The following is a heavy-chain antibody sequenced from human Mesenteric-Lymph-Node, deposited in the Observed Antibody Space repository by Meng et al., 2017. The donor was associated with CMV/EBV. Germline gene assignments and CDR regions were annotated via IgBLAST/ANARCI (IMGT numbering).Heavy chain of an antibody. CDR2: ISATGGAS. V-gene: IGHV3-23*01. J-gene: IGHJ4*02. Sequence: GESLKISCAASAFTFTNYAMTWVRRAPGKGLEWVSTISATGGASYYADSVKGRFTISRDNFKSTLFLQMNSLTAEDTAVYYCAKPRYYSDYAGSDYWGQGTLVTVSS. D-gene: IGHD4-11*01. CDR3: AKPRYYSDYAGSDY. CDR1: AFTFTNYA.